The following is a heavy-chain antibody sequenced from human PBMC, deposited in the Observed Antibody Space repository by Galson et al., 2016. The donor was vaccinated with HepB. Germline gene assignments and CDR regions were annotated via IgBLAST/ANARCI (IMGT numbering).Heavy chain of an antibody. J-gene: IGHJ3*02. CDR1: GFTFSKYA. CDR3: AKDQGILRHFDWLTYDAFDM. D-gene: IGHD3-9*01. V-gene: IGHV3-30*18. CDR2: ISTNGISQ. Sequence: PLRLSCAASGFTFSKYALHWVRQAPGKGLEWVAVISTNGISQNYEDSVKGRFTVYRDNSKNTVDLQMNSLRPEDTAVYYCAKDQGILRHFDWLTYDAFDMWGQGTMVTVSS.